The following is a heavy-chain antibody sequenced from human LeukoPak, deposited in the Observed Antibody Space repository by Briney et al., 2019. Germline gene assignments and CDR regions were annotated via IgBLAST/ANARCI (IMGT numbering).Heavy chain of an antibody. D-gene: IGHD5-18*01. CDR2: ISAYNGNT. Sequence: ASVKVSCKASGYTFTSYGISWVRQAPGQGLEWMGWISAYNGNTNYAQKLQGRVTMTTDTSTSTAYMDLSSLKSDDTAVYYCARGHSRYSLHIWGQGTMVTVSS. J-gene: IGHJ3*02. V-gene: IGHV1-18*01. CDR3: ARGHSRYSLHI. CDR1: GYTFTSYG.